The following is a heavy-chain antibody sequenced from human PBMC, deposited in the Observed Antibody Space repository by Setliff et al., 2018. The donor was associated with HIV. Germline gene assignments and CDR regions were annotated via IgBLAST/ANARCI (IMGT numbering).Heavy chain of an antibody. CDR3: ARDLDEAVKDADNYVPLDL. CDR2: MNPNAGVS. CDR1: GHTFTNVD. Sequence: ASVKVSCKASGHTFTNVDIHWLRRATGQGLEWMGWMNPNAGVSGYALKFQARVTMTRDTSISTAYMELSSLTSEDTAVYYCARDLDEAVKDADNYVPLDLWGQGTLVTSPQ. J-gene: IGHJ5*02. D-gene: IGHD3-16*01. V-gene: IGHV1-8*01.